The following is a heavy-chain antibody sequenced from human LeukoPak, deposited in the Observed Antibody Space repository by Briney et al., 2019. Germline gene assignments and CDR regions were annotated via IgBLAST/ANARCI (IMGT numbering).Heavy chain of an antibody. CDR3: AKEGRSLQTY. V-gene: IGHV3-7*03. J-gene: IGHJ4*02. CDR1: GTTFSRYW. CDR2: IKEDGTET. D-gene: IGHD5-24*01. Sequence: GGSLRLSCEAAGTTFSRYWMNWVRQAPGKGLEWVANIKEDGTETYYVDSVKGRFTISRDNAKNSLYLQMNSLRVEDTAVYYCAKEGRSLQTYWGQGTLVTVSS.